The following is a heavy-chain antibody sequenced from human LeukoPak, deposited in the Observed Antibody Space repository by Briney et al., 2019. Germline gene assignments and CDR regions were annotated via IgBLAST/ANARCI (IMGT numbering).Heavy chain of an antibody. D-gene: IGHD1/OR15-1a*01. J-gene: IGHJ4*02. CDR2: INTDGTTT. CDR3: AKDLTWNTADY. Sequence: PGGSLRLSCVGSGFTFSNYWMHWVRQAPGKGPVWVSRINTDGTTTDYADSVRGRFTISRDNAKNTVYLQTNGLRADDTALYYCAKDLTWNTADYWGQGTLVIVSS. CDR1: GFTFSNYW. V-gene: IGHV3-74*01.